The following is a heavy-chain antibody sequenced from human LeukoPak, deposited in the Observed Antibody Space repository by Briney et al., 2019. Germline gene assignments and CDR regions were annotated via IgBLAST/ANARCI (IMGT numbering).Heavy chain of an antibody. J-gene: IGHJ3*02. CDR2: INHGGST. D-gene: IGHD3-9*01. V-gene: IGHV4-34*01. CDR1: GRSFSGSY. CDR3: ARAKLRYFDWLPRHDAFDI. Sequence: PSETLSLTCAVYGRSFSGSYWSWIRQPPGKGLEWIGKINHGGSTNYNPSLKSRVTISVDTSKNQFSLKLSSVTAADTAVYYCARAKLRYFDWLPRHDAFDIWGQGTMVTASS.